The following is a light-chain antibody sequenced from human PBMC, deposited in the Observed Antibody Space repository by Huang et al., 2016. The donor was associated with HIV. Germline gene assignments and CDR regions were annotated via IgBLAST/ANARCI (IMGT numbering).Light chain of an antibody. CDR3: QQYSSFPLT. Sequence: DFRLTQSPSALSASIGDRVSITCRASQSINTWLAWYQQKPGKAPRLLIFDASFLATGVPPKSSGSGSGTEFTLTINSLQPDTSATYYCQQYSSFPLTFGGGTKVEIK. CDR2: DAS. CDR1: QSINTW. J-gene: IGKJ4*01. V-gene: IGKV1-5*01.